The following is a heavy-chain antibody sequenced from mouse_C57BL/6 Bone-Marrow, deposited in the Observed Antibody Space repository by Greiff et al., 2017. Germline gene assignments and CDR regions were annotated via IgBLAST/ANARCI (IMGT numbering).Heavy chain of an antibody. D-gene: IGHD1-1*01. CDR1: GYTFTNYW. J-gene: IGHJ1*03. CDR2: IYPGGGYT. Sequence: QVQLQQSGAELVRPGPSVKMSCKASGYTFTNYWIGWAKQRPGHGLEWIGDIYPGGGYTNYNEKFKGKATLTADKSSSTAYMQFSSLTSEDSAIYYCARSSSYWYFDVWGTGTTVTVSS. CDR3: ARSSSYWYFDV. V-gene: IGHV1-63*01.